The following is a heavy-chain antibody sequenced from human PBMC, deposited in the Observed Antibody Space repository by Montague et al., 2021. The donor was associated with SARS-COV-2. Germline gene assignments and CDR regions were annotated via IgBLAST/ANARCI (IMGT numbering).Heavy chain of an antibody. CDR2: IYYSGTT. J-gene: IGHJ4*02. D-gene: IGHD4-17*01. V-gene: IGHV4-39*01. CDR3: ASPGHLYGDYINYFDY. CDR1: GDSISSSNYY. Sequence: SETLSLTCTVSGDSISSSNYYWGWIRQPPGKGLEWIGSIYYSGTTYYNPSLKSRVTISVDTSKNQFSLKLSSVTAADTAVYYCASPGHLYGDYINYFDYWGQGTLVTVSS.